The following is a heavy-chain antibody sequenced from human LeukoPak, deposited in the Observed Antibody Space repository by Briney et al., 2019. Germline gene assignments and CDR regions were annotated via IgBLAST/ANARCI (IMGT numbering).Heavy chain of an antibody. D-gene: IGHD2-15*01. CDR1: GYTFSSFG. Sequence: GRSLRLSCAASGYTFSSFGMHWVRQAPGKGLEWVSVIYSGGSTYYADSVKGRFTISRDNSKNTLYLQMNSLRAEDTAVYYCAGNCSGGSCYSGDLDYWGQGTLVTVSS. CDR3: AGNCSGGSCYSGDLDY. CDR2: IYSGGST. J-gene: IGHJ4*02. V-gene: IGHV3-66*01.